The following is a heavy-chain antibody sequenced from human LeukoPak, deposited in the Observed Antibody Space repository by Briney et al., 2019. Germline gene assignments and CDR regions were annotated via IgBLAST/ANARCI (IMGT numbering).Heavy chain of an antibody. CDR3: AREEYYTFGWYFDL. J-gene: IGHJ2*01. V-gene: IGHV1-18*04. CDR2: ISAYNGNT. D-gene: IGHD2-2*02. CDR1: GYTFTGYY. Sequence: ASVKVSCKASGYTFTGYYMHWVRQAPGQGLEWMGWISAYNGNTNYAQKLQGRVTMTTDTSTSTAYMELRSLRSDDTAVYYCAREEYYTFGWYFDLWGRGTLVTVSS.